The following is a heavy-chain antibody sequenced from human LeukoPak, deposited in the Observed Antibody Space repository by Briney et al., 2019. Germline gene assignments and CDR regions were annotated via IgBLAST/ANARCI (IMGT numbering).Heavy chain of an antibody. Sequence: GGSLRLSCAASGFTFSHFWMTWVRQAPGRGLEWVSAISGSGGSTYYADSVKGRFTISRDNSRNTLYLQMNSLRAEDTAVYYCAKETSSGNFVTIDCWGQGTLVTVSS. CDR3: AKETSSGNFVTIDC. D-gene: IGHD1-26*01. V-gene: IGHV3-23*01. CDR2: ISGSGGST. J-gene: IGHJ4*02. CDR1: GFTFSHFW.